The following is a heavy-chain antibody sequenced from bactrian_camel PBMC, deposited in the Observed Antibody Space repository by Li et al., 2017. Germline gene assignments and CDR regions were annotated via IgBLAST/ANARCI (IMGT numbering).Heavy chain of an antibody. CDR2: IPTGSAA. CDR1: GFTQSSYC. D-gene: IGHD3*01. V-gene: IGHV3S31*01. Sequence: VQLVESGGGSVQTGGSLRLSCAFSGFTQSSYCMGWFRQGPGKEREGVAVIPTGSAAYHGDSVKGRFTISRDNAKNTLYLQMNSLNPEDTAMYFCSADTYENFELRLGGRWHYGPGTQVTVS. J-gene: IGHJ4*01.